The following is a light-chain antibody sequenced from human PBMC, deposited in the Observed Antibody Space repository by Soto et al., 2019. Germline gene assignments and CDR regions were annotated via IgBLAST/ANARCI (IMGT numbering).Light chain of an antibody. V-gene: IGKV3-20*01. CDR3: QQFDDSRPAFT. CDR1: QTVNSRY. Sequence: ESMLTQSPGTLSLSPGERATLSCRASQTVNSRYLNWYQHKPGQAPRLLIYGASIRAAGIPDRFSGSRSGADFSLTITMLEPEDSAVYYCQQFDDSRPAFTFGQGTKLEI. CDR2: GAS. J-gene: IGKJ2*01.